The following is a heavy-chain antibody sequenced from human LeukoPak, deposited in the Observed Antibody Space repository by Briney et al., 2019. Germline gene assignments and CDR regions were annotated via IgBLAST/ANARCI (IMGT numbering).Heavy chain of an antibody. CDR3: ADLGTSD. CDR1: GFRSSSQW. D-gene: IGHD1-7*01. J-gene: IGHJ4*02. Sequence: GGSLRLSCAVSGFRSSSQWMTWVRQAPGTGLEWVATINSDGSAKYHVDSVKGRFTISRDNAKNLVYLQMSILRAEDTAVYYCADLGTSDCGQGTLVTVSS. CDR2: INSDGSAK. V-gene: IGHV3-7*01.